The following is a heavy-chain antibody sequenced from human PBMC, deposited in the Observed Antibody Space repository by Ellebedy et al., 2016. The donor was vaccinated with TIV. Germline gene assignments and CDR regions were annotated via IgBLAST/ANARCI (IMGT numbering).Heavy chain of an antibody. CDR2: IYYSGST. CDR1: GGSISSSSYF. D-gene: IGHD3/OR15-3a*01. CDR3: ARAPVAGWTSPPVRSYYYYYYGMDV. Sequence: SETLSLTXTVSGGSISSSSYFWGWIRQPPGKGLEWIGSIYYSGSTNYNPSLKSRVTISVDTSKNQFSLKLSSVTAADTAVYYCARAPVAGWTSPPVRSYYYYYYGMDVWGQGTTVTVSS. J-gene: IGHJ6*02. V-gene: IGHV4-39*07.